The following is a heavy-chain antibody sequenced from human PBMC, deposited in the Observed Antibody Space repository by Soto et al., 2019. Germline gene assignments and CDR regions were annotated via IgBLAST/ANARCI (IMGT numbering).Heavy chain of an antibody. Sequence: GGSLRLSCAASGFTFSSYAMHWVRRAPGKGLEWVAVISYDGSNKYYADSVKGRFTISRDNSKNTLYLQMNSLRAEDTAVYYCARGEVVPAAIDYYYYGMDVWGQGTTVTVSS. CDR2: ISYDGSNK. J-gene: IGHJ6*02. CDR1: GFTFSSYA. D-gene: IGHD2-2*01. V-gene: IGHV3-30-3*01. CDR3: ARGEVVPAAIDYYYYGMDV.